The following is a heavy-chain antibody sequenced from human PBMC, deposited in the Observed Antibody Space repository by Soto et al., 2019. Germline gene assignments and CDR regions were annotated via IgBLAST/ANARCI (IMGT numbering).Heavy chain of an antibody. CDR3: AKDIRGDYSSSPGNY. D-gene: IGHD6-6*01. Sequence: VQLQESGPGLVKPSQTLSLTCTVSGGSISSGDYYWSWIRQPPGKGLEWVSGISWHSGSIGYADSVKGRFTISRDNAKNSLYLQMNSLRAEDTALYHCAKDIRGDYSSSPGNYWGQGTLVTVSS. CDR2: ISWHSGSI. CDR1: GGSISSGDYY. V-gene: IGHV3-9*01. J-gene: IGHJ4*02.